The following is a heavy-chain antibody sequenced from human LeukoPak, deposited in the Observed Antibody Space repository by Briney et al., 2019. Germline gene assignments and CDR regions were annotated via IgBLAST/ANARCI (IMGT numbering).Heavy chain of an antibody. D-gene: IGHD5-24*01. V-gene: IGHV3-9*01. CDR3: AILMATTPLDS. CDR2: ISWNSGSI. CDR1: GFTFDDYA. Sequence: PGGSLRLSCAASGFTFDDYAMHWVRQAPGKGLEWVSGISWNSGSIVYADSVKGRFTISRDNSKNTLSLQMNSLRAEVTAVYYWAILMATTPLDSWGQGTLVTVSS. J-gene: IGHJ4*02.